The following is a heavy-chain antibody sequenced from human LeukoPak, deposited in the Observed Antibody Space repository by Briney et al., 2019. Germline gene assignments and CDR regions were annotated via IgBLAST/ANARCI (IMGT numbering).Heavy chain of an antibody. J-gene: IGHJ5*02. Sequence: PGGSLRLSCVPSGFTVSSNYMTWVRQAPGKGLEWVSVIYGGGTTYYADSVKGRFTISRDNSKNTVYLQMNSLRAEDTAVYYSARGDNWFDPWGQGTLVTVSS. CDR2: IYGGGTT. CDR3: ARGDNWFDP. V-gene: IGHV3-53*01. CDR1: GFTVSSNY.